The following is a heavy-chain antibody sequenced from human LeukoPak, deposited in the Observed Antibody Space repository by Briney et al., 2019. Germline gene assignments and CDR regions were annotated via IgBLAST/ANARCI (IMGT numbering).Heavy chain of an antibody. CDR3: ALDSPLYGSGNHRSPDF. V-gene: IGHV3-30*03. CDR1: GGSFSSYG. D-gene: IGHD3-10*01. Sequence: GGSLRLSCAASGGSFSSYGMHWLRPAPARGLEGVALISYAGTYKYYADSVHGRFTVSRDNSKNTLYLQMNSLRGDDTAVYYCALDSPLYGSGNHRSPDFWGQGTLVTVSS. J-gene: IGHJ4*02. CDR2: ISYAGTYK.